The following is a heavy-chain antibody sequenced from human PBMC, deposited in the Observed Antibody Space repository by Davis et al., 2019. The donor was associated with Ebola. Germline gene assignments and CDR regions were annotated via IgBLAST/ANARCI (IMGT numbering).Heavy chain of an antibody. V-gene: IGHV3-21*01. CDR1: GFTFSSYS. D-gene: IGHD2-2*02. CDR3: ARDQVPAAINYYGMDV. CDR2: IGSSSSYI. J-gene: IGHJ6*02. Sequence: GESLKISCAASGFTFSSYSMNWVRQAPGKGLEWVSSIGSSSSYIYYADSVKGRFTISRDNAKNSLYLQMNSLRAEDTAVYYCARDQVPAAINYYGMDVWGQGTTVTVSS.